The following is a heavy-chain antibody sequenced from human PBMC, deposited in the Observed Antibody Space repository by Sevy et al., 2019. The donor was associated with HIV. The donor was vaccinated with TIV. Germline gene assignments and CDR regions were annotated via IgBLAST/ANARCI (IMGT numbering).Heavy chain of an antibody. V-gene: IGHV3-7*01. CDR2: IKQDGREK. J-gene: IGHJ6*02. CDR1: GFAFSSSW. CDR3: ARLCTGFIYYYYYGMDV. D-gene: IGHD2-2*01. Sequence: GGSLRLSCAASGFAFSSSWMTWVRQAPGKGLEWVANIKQDGREKYYVDFLIGRFTSSRDNAKNSLYLQMNSLRAEDMAVYYCARLCTGFIYYYYYGMDVWGQGTTVTVSS.